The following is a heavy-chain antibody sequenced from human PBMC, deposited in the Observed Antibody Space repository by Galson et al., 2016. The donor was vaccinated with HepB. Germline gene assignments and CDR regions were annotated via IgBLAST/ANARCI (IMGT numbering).Heavy chain of an antibody. V-gene: IGHV3-13*01. CDR3: ARARIAALGTGAFDM. J-gene: IGHJ3*02. D-gene: IGHD6-13*01. CDR2: IGTAGDT. CDR1: GFTFSRYD. Sequence: SLRLSCAASGFTFSRYDMHWVRHVTGKGLEWVSAIGTAGDTYYPGSVKGRFTISRENAKNSLYLQMDSLTAEDTAMYYCARARIAALGTGAFDMWGQGTMVTVSS.